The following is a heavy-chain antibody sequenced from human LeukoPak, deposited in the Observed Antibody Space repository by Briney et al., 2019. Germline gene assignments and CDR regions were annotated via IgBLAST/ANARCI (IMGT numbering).Heavy chain of an antibody. CDR3: ATENRDMTRDYGDYAHAFDI. V-gene: IGHV1-24*01. D-gene: IGHD4-17*01. CDR1: GYTLTELS. J-gene: IGHJ3*02. CDR2: FDPEDGET. Sequence: GASVKVSCKVSGYTLTELSMHWVRQAPGKGLEWMGGFDPEDGETIYAQKFQGRVTMTEDTSTDTAYMELSSLRSEDTAVYYRATENRDMTRDYGDYAHAFDIWGQGTMVTVSS.